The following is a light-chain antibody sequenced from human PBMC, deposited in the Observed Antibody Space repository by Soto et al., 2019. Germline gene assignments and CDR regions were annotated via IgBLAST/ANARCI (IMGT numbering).Light chain of an antibody. Sequence: DIRLTQSPSFLSGSVGDRVTITCRASQDINSYLAWYQQKPGKAPKLLIYAASTLRSAVPSRFSGGGSGTEFTLTISSLQPEDVATYYCQQLHIYPRTFGQGTKVEF. CDR3: QQLHIYPRT. V-gene: IGKV1-9*01. CDR2: AAS. CDR1: QDINSY. J-gene: IGKJ1*01.